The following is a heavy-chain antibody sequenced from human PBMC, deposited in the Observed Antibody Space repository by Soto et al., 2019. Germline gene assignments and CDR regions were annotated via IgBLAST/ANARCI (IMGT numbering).Heavy chain of an antibody. D-gene: IGHD5-18*01. CDR2: ISSSGSTI. CDR1: VFTFSSYE. CDR3: ARSGYSYGLVDY. J-gene: IGHJ4*02. Sequence: GGSLRLSCAASVFTFSSYEMNWVRQAPGKGLEWVSYISSSGSTIYYADSVKGRFTISRDNAKSSLYLQMNSLRAEDTAVYYCARSGYSYGLVDYWGQGTLVTVSS. V-gene: IGHV3-48*03.